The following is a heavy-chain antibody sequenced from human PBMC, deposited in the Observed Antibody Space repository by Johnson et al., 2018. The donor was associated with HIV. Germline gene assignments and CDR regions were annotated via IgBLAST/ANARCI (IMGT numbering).Heavy chain of an antibody. J-gene: IGHJ3*01. V-gene: IGHV3-74*02. D-gene: IGHD3-10*01. CDR3: ARSGPTWAFDF. CDR2: INSDGSST. Sequence: VQLVESGGGVVQPGRSLRLSCAASGFTFSSYAMHWVRQAPGKGLVWVSRINSDGSSTSYADSVKGRFTISRDNAKNTLYLQMNSLRAEDTAVYYCARSGPTWAFDFWGQGTMVTVSS. CDR1: GFTFSSYA.